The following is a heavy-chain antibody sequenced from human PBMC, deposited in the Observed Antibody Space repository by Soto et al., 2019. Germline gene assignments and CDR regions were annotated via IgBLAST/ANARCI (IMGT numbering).Heavy chain of an antibody. V-gene: IGHV4-30-2*01. CDR2: IYHSGST. CDR1: GGSISSGGYS. D-gene: IGHD2-21*01. CDR3: ARGNVVPLDY. J-gene: IGHJ4*02. Sequence: PSETLSLTCAVSGGSISSGGYSWSWIRQPPGKGLEWIGYIYHSGSTYYNPSLKSRVTMSVDRSKNQFSLKLSSVTAADTAVYYCARGNVVPLDYWGQGTLVTVSS.